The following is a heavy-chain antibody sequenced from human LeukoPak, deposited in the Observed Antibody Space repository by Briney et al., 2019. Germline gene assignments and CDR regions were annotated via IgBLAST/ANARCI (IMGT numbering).Heavy chain of an antibody. Sequence: GGPLRLSCAASGFTVSSIYMSWVRQAPGKGLEWVSYISTSSSTIYYADSVKGRFTISRDNAKNSLYLQMNSLRAEDTAVYYCARTYSSGWKNDYWGQGTLVTVSS. D-gene: IGHD6-19*01. CDR2: ISTSSSTI. CDR1: GFTVSSIY. CDR3: ARTYSSGWKNDY. J-gene: IGHJ4*02. V-gene: IGHV3-48*04.